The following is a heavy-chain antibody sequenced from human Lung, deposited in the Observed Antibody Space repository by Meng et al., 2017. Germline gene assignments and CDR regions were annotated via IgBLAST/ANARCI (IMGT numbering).Heavy chain of an antibody. J-gene: IGHJ4*02. D-gene: IGHD4-11*01. V-gene: IGHV4-34*01. CDR2: INHSGST. Sequence: QVQRQHGGAGLLKPSATRSLPCVVSGGSFSDYYWSWIRQPPGKGLEWIGEINHSGSTNYNPSLESRATTSVDTSQNNLSLKLSSVTAADSAVYYCARGPTTMAHDFDYWGQGTLVTVSS. CDR1: GGSFSDYY. CDR3: ARGPTTMAHDFDY.